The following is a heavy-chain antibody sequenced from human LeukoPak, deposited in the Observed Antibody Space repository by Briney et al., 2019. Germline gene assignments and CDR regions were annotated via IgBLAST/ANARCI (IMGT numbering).Heavy chain of an antibody. V-gene: IGHV5-51*01. CDR1: GYSFTSYW. D-gene: IGHD3-10*01. J-gene: IGHJ3*02. Sequence: GESLKISCKGSGYSFTSYWIGWVRQMPGKGLEWMGIIYPGDSDTRYSPSFQRPVTISADKSICTAYLQWSSLKASDTAMYYCASVLIDAFDIWGQGTMVTVSS. CDR3: ASVLIDAFDI. CDR2: IYPGDSDT.